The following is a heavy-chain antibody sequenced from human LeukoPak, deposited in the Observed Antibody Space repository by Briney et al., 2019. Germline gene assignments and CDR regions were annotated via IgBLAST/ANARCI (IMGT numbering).Heavy chain of an antibody. Sequence: PSETLSLTCAVYGGSFSDYFWGWIRQPPGKGLEWIGEINHSGRTYYNPSLKSRVTISVDTSKNQFSLNLSSVTAADTAVYYCARGRYDFWSGYYVSSGWFDPWGQGTLVTVSS. J-gene: IGHJ5*02. CDR1: GGSFSDYF. CDR2: INHSGRT. D-gene: IGHD3-3*01. CDR3: ARGRYDFWSGYYVSSGWFDP. V-gene: IGHV4-34*01.